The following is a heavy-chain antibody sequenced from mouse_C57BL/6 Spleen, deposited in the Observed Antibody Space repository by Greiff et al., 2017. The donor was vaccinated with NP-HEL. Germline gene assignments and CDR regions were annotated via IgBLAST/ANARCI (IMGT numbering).Heavy chain of an antibody. D-gene: IGHD1-1*01. CDR1: GFTFSSYA. CDR2: ISDGGSYT. V-gene: IGHV5-4*01. Sequence: EVMLVESGGGLVKPGGSLKLSCAASGFTFSSYAMSWVRQTPEKRLEWVATISDGGSYTYYPDNVKGRFTISRDNAKNNLYLQMRHLKTEDTAMYYCAREYGAYWGQGTLVTVSA. J-gene: IGHJ3*01. CDR3: AREYGAY.